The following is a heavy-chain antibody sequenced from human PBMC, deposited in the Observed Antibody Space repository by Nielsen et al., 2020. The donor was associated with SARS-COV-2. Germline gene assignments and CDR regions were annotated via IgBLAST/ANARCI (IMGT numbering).Heavy chain of an antibody. CDR1: GFTFDDYA. Sequence: LSLTCAASGFTFDDYAMHWVRQAPGKGLEWVSGISWNSGSIGYADSVKGRFTISRDNAKNSLYLQMNSLRAEDTALYYCATLVRRYGMDVWGQGTTVTVSS. D-gene: IGHD6-6*01. V-gene: IGHV3-9*01. J-gene: IGHJ6*02. CDR3: ATLVRRYGMDV. CDR2: ISWNSGSI.